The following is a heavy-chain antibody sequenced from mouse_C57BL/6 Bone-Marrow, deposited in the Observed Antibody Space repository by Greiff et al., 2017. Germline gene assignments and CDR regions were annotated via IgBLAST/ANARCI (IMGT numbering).Heavy chain of an antibody. D-gene: IGHD1-1*01. CDR1: GFTFSDYG. J-gene: IGHJ4*01. Sequence: EVQVVESGGGLVQPGGSLKLSCAASGFTFSDYGMAWVRQAPRKGPAWVAFISNLAYSIYYADTVTGRFTISRENAKNTLYLEMSSLRSEDTAMYYCARKTTVENYAMDYWGQGPSVTVSS. CDR3: ARKTTVENYAMDY. CDR2: ISNLAYSI. V-gene: IGHV5-15*01.